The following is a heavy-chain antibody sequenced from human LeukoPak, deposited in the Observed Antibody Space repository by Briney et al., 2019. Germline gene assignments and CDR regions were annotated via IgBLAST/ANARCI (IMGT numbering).Heavy chain of an antibody. CDR1: GYSISSGYC. Sequence: SETLSLTCVVSGYSISSGYCWAWIRQPPGKGLEWIGTVCHTGNTYYIPSLRSRLTISMDRPNNQSFLDLRSVTAADTAVYYCARDHYDTTGNDFWGRGTLVTVSS. CDR2: VCHTGNT. CDR3: ARDHYDTTGNDF. J-gene: IGHJ4*02. V-gene: IGHV4-38-2*02. D-gene: IGHD3-22*01.